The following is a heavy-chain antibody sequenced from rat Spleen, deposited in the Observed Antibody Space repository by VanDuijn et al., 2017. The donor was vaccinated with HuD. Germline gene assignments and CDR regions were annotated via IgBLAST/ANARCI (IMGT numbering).Heavy chain of an antibody. CDR3: ARYSRRHYFDY. CDR1: GFSLTSNG. J-gene: IGHJ2*01. CDR2: ISSGGTT. Sequence: QVQLKESGPGLVQSSQTLSLTCTVSGFSLTSNGVSWVRQPPGKGLEWIAAISSGGTTYYNSALKSRLSNSKDTSKSQVFLKMNSLQTEDTATYYCARYSRRHYFDYWGQGVMVTVSS. D-gene: IGHD1-11*01. V-gene: IGHV2S12*01.